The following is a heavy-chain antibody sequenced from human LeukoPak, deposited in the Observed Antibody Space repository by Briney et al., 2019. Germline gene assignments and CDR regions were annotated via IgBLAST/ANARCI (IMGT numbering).Heavy chain of an antibody. CDR3: ARENSITIFGAVNYYYYYMDV. J-gene: IGHJ6*03. V-gene: IGHV3-30*04. CDR2: ISYDGSNK. D-gene: IGHD3-3*01. CDR1: GFTFSSYE. Sequence: PGGSLRLSCAASGFTFSSYEMNWVRQAPGKGLEWVAVISYDGSNKYYADSVKGRFTISRDNSKNTLYLQMNSLRAEDTAVYYCARENSITIFGAVNYYYYYMDVWGKGTTVTVSS.